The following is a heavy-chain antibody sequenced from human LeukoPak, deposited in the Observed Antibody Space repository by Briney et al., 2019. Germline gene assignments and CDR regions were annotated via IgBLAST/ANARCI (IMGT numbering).Heavy chain of an antibody. CDR1: GYTFTKYY. V-gene: IGHV1-2*06. J-gene: IGHJ4*02. Sequence: ASVKVSCKASGYTFTKYYMFWVRQAPGQGLEWMGRINPSSGGTDYAQKFQGRVTMTRDTSISTAYMELSRLRSDDTAMYYCARAHDYGDYPDYWGQGTLVTVSS. CDR3: ARAHDYGDYPDY. D-gene: IGHD4-17*01. CDR2: INPSSGGT.